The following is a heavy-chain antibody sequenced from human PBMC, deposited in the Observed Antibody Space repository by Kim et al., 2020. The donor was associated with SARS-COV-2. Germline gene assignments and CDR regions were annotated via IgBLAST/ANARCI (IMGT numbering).Heavy chain of an antibody. CDR2: INTNTGKP. J-gene: IGHJ3*01. CDR3: ASSMVYGVISAFDL. Sequence: ASVKVSCKASGNTFSSYAMNWVRQAPGQGLEWMGWINTNTGKPAYAQGFTGRFVFSLDTSVSTTYLQISSLKSEDTAVYCCASSMVYGVISAFDLWGQGTMVTVSS. CDR1: GNTFSSYA. V-gene: IGHV7-4-1*02. D-gene: IGHD3-10*01.